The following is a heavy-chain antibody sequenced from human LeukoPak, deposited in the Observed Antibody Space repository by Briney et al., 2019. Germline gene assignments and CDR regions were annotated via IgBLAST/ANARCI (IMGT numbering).Heavy chain of an antibody. CDR2: IIPICGRT. Sequence: SVKVSCKASGGTFSSYAISWVRQAPGQGLEWMGGIIPICGRTNYTQKFEGRVTITADEYTSTAYMELSSLRSEDTAVYYCARGYSSGWYDYWGQGTLVTVSS. J-gene: IGHJ4*02. V-gene: IGHV1-69*13. CDR3: ARGYSSGWYDY. D-gene: IGHD6-19*01. CDR1: GGTFSSYA.